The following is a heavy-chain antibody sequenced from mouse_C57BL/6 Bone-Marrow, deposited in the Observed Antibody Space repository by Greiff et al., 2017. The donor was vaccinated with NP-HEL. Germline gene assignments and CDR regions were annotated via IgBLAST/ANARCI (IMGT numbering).Heavy chain of an antibody. CDR2: IHPNSGST. V-gene: IGHV1-64*01. CDR1: GYTFTSYW. D-gene: IGHD2-1*01. CDR3: AKELHRKWFAY. J-gene: IGHJ3*01. Sequence: QVQLQQSGAELVKPGASVKLSCKASGYTFTSYWMHWVKQRPGQGLEWIGMIHPNSGSTNYNEKFKSKATLTVDKSSSTAYMQLSSLTSEDSAVYYCAKELHRKWFAYWGQGTLVTVSA.